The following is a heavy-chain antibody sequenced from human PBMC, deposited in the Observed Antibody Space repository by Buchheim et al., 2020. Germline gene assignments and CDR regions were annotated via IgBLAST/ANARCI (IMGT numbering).Heavy chain of an antibody. D-gene: IGHD3-22*01. J-gene: IGHJ6*03. V-gene: IGHV4-31*03. Sequence: QVQLQESGPGLVKPSQTLSLTCTVSGGSISSGGYYWSWIRQHPGKGLEWIGYIYYSGSTYYNPSLKSRVSISVDTSNKQFSLMLSSVTAADTAVYYCARVSSGHYARDYYYYYMDVWGKGTT. CDR3: ARVSSGHYARDYYYYYMDV. CDR2: IYYSGST. CDR1: GGSISSGGYY.